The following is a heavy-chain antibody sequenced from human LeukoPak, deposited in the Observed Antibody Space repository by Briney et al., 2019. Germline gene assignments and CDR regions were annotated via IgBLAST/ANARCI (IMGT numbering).Heavy chain of an antibody. V-gene: IGHV5-51*01. CDR2: IYPGDSDT. J-gene: IGHJ3*02. Sequence: LGESLKISCKGTGYSFTSYWIGWVRQMPGKGLEWMGIIYPGDSDTRYSPSFQGQVTISADKSISTAYLQWSSLKASDTAMYYCASRRVAVAGEMGSGAFDIWGQGTMVTVSS. CDR1: GYSFTSYW. CDR3: ASRRVAVAGEMGSGAFDI. D-gene: IGHD6-19*01.